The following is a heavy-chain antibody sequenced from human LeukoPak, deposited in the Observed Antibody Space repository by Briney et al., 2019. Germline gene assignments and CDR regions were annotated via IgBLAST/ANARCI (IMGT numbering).Heavy chain of an antibody. CDR2: IYHSGST. CDR1: GYSISSGYY. CDR3: ARLGGWELPIDYYYYYMDV. J-gene: IGHJ6*03. Sequence: SETLSLTCTASGYSISSGYYWGWIRQPPGKGLEWIGSIYHSGSTYYNPSLKSRVTISVDTSKNQFSLKLSSVTAADTAVYYCARLGGWELPIDYYYYYMDVWGKGTTVTISS. V-gene: IGHV4-38-2*02. D-gene: IGHD1-26*01.